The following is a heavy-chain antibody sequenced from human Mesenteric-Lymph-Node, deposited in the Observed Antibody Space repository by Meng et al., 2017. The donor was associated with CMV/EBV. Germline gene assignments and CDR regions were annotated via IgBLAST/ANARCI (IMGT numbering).Heavy chain of an antibody. CDR2: IETNTGNP. J-gene: IGHJ4*02. Sequence: SCKASGYIFTRYAMNWMRQATGQGLEWMGWIETNTGNPTYAQGFTGRFVFSLDTSVRTAYLQINSLKAEDTAVYFCTRDLPPRGVNDYWGQGTLVTVSS. CDR3: TRDLPPRGVNDY. D-gene: IGHD3-10*01. CDR1: GYIFTRYA. V-gene: IGHV7-4-1*02.